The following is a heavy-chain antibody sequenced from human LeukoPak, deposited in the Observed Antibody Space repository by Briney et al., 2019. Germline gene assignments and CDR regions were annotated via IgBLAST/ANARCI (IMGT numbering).Heavy chain of an antibody. CDR1: GFTFDDYA. J-gene: IGHJ4*02. CDR3: AKDPRRIAVAGAYFDY. CDR2: ISWNSGSI. D-gene: IGHD6-19*01. Sequence: PGRSLRLSCAASGFTFDDYAMHWVRQAPGKGLEWVSGISWNSGSIGYADSVKGRFTIPRDNAKNSLYLQMNSLRAEDTALYYCAKDPRRIAVAGAYFDYWGQGTLVTVSS. V-gene: IGHV3-9*01.